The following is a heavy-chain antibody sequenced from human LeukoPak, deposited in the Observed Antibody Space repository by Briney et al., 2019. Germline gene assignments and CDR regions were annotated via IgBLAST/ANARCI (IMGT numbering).Heavy chain of an antibody. D-gene: IGHD6-6*01. CDR1: GYSISSGYY. CDR2: IYHSGST. CDR3: ARSRGIAARYYFDY. J-gene: IGHJ4*02. V-gene: IGHV4-38-2*01. Sequence: SETLSLTSAVSGYSISSGYYWGWIRQPPGKGLEWIGSIYHSGSTYYNPSLKSRVTISVDTSKNQFSLKLSSVTAADTAVYYCARSRGIAARYYFDYWGQGTLVTVSS.